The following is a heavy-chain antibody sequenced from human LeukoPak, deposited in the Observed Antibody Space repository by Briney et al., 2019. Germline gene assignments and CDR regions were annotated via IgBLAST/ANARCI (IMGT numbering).Heavy chain of an antibody. V-gene: IGHV4-34*01. CDR2: INHSGST. CDR3: ARLRGNCSGGSCYGGGFIDY. CDR1: GGSFIGYY. D-gene: IGHD2-15*01. J-gene: IGHJ4*02. Sequence: PSETLSLTCAVYGGSFIGYYWSWIRQPPGKGLEWIGEINHSGSTNYNPSLKSRVTISVDTSKNQFSLKLSSVTAADTAVYYCARLRGNCSGGSCYGGGFIDYWGQGTLVTVSS.